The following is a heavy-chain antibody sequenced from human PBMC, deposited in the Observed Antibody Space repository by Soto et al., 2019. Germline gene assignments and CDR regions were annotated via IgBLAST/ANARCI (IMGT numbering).Heavy chain of an antibody. J-gene: IGHJ4*02. D-gene: IGHD3-3*01. V-gene: IGHV4-39*01. CDR3: ASLGRVLRFLEWLFRPLPFDY. Sequence: SETLSLTCTVSGGSISSSSYYWGWIRQPPGKGLEWIGSIYYSGSTYYNPSLKSRVTISVDTSKNQFSLKLSSVTAADTAVYYCASLGRVLRFLEWLFRPLPFDYWGQGTLVTVSS. CDR1: GGSISSSSYY. CDR2: IYYSGST.